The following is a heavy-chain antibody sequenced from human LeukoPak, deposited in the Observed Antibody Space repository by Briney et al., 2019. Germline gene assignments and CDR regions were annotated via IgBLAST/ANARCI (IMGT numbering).Heavy chain of an antibody. CDR1: GFTVSNNY. J-gene: IGHJ6*03. Sequence: GGSLRLSCSASGFTVSNNYMTWVRRAPGKGLEWVSTIYSNGDTYYPDSVRGRFTISRDNSQNTLYLQMNSLRAGDTAVYYCAREAPYYMVVWGKGTTVTVSS. V-gene: IGHV3-53*01. CDR3: AREAPYYMVV. CDR2: IYSNGDT.